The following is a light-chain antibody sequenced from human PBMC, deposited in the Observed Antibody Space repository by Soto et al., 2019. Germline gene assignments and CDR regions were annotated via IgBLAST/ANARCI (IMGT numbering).Light chain of an antibody. J-gene: IGKJ3*01. Sequence: IQLTQSPSSLSASVGDRVNLTCRATQGISGYVAWYQQKPGRAPQLLIYAASTLQSGVPSRFSGSGSGTDFTLTISSLQPEDFATYYCQQLNSLPFSFGPGTKVDVK. V-gene: IGKV1-9*01. CDR3: QQLNSLPFS. CDR1: QGISGY. CDR2: AAS.